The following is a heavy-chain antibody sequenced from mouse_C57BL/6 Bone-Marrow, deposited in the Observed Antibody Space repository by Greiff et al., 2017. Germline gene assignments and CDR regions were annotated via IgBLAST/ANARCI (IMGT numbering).Heavy chain of an antibody. CDR2: ISDGGSYT. CDR1: GFTFSSYA. D-gene: IGHD2-1*01. J-gene: IGHJ3*01. CDR3: ANYGNSLFAY. Sequence: EVQLVESGGGLVKPGGSLKLSCAASGFTFSSYAMSWVRQTPEKRLEWVATISDGGSYTYYPDNVKGRFTISRDNAKNNLYLQMRHLKSEDTAMYDCANYGNSLFAYWGQGTLVTVSA. V-gene: IGHV5-4*01.